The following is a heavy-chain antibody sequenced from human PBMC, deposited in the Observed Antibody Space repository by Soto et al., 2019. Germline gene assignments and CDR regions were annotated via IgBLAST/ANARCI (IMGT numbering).Heavy chain of an antibody. CDR1: GGTFSSYA. CDR3: ATGGGLALTYYYYGMDV. D-gene: IGHD3-10*01. J-gene: IGHJ6*02. CDR2: IIPIFGTA. Sequence: GASVKVSCKASGGTFSSYAISWVRQAPGQGLEWMGGIIPIFGTANYAQKFQGRVTITADESTSTAYMELSSLRSEDTAVYYCATGGGLALTYYYYGMDVWGQGTTVTVSS. V-gene: IGHV1-69*13.